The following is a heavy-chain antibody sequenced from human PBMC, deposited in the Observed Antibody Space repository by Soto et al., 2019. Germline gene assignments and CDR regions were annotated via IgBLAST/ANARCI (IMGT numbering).Heavy chain of an antibody. CDR2: INPSGGST. CDR3: AREARYCTNGVCNPRSYYYYMDV. Sequence: VASVKVSCKASGCTFTSYYMHWVRQAPGQGLEWMGIINPSGGSTSYAQKFQGRVTMTRDTSTSTVYMELSSLRSEDTAVYYCAREARYCTNGVCNPRSYYYYMDVWGKGTTVTVSS. J-gene: IGHJ6*03. V-gene: IGHV1-46*03. CDR1: GCTFTSYY. D-gene: IGHD2-8*01.